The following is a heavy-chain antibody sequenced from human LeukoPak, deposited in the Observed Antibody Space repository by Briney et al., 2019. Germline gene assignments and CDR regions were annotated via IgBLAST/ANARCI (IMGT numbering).Heavy chain of an antibody. CDR1: GGTFSSYA. Sequence: SVKVSCKASGGTFSSYAISWVRQAPGQGLEWMGGIIPIFGTANYAQKFQGRVTITADESTSTAYMELSSLRSEDTAVYYCTVYLGELSSNLNSAECWGQGTLVTVSS. J-gene: IGHJ4*02. D-gene: IGHD3-16*02. V-gene: IGHV1-69*13. CDR2: IIPIFGTA. CDR3: TVYLGELSSNLNSAEC.